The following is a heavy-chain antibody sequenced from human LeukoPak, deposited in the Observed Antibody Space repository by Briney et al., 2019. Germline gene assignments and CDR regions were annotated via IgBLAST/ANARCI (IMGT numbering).Heavy chain of an antibody. J-gene: IGHJ5*02. CDR3: ARDGDLYGDYVNLFGWFDP. V-gene: IGHV4-4*07. CDR2: IYTSGST. Sequence: SETLSLTCTVSGGSISSYYWSWIRQPAGKGLEWIGRIYTSGSTNYNPSLKSRVTMSVDTSKNQSSLKLSSVTAADTAVYYCARDGDLYGDYVNLFGWFDPWGQGTLVTVSS. D-gene: IGHD4-17*01. CDR1: GGSISSYY.